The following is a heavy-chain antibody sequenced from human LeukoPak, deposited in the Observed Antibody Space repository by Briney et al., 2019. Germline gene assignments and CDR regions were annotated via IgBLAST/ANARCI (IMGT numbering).Heavy chain of an antibody. V-gene: IGHV4-30-4*07. J-gene: IGHJ4*02. D-gene: IGHD5-12*01. CDR3: ASHSGGYAY. CDR2: IYYSDT. Sequence: SETLSLTCAVYGGSFSGYSWSWIRQPPGKGLEWIGYIYYSDTYYNPSLKSRVTISADTSKNQFSLRLNSVTAADTAVYYCASHSGGYAYWGQGTLVTVSS. CDR1: GGSFSGYS.